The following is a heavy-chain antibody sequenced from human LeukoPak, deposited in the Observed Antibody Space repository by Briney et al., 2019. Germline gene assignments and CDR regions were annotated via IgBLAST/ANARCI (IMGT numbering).Heavy chain of an antibody. CDR2: ISDSAGRT. V-gene: IGHV3-23*01. CDR1: GITLSNYG. CDR3: AKRGVVIRVILVGFHKEDYYFDS. Sequence: GGSLRLSCAVSGITLSNYGMSCVRQAPGEGLECVAGISDSAGRTNYVDSVKGRFTISRDNPSNTLYLQMHSLRADDTDLYFCAKRGVVIRVILVGFHKEDYYFDSWGQGALVTVSS. J-gene: IGHJ4*02. D-gene: IGHD2-21*01.